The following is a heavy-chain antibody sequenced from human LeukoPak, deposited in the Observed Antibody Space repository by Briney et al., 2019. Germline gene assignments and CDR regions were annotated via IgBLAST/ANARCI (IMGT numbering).Heavy chain of an antibody. V-gene: IGHV1-69*05. CDR1: GGTFSSYA. CDR2: IIPIFGTA. Sequence: SVKVSCKASGGTFSSYAISWVRQAPGQGLEWMGGIIPIFGTANYAQKFQGRVTITTDESTSTAYMELSSLRSEDTAVYYCARDSSWLQHHAYYYYMDVWGKGTTVTVSS. J-gene: IGHJ6*03. CDR3: ARDSSWLQHHAYYYYMDV. D-gene: IGHD5-24*01.